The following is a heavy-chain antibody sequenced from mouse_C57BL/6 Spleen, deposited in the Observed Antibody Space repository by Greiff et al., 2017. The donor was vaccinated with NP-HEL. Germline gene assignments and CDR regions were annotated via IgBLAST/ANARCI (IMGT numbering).Heavy chain of an antibody. Sequence: EVKLMESGGGLVKPGGSLKLSCAASGFTFSSYAMSWVRQTPEKGLEWVATISDGGSYTYYPDNVKGRFTSSRDNAKNNLYLQMSHLKSEDTAMYYCARDNYSNYLYYFDYWGQGTTLTVSS. CDR3: ARDNYSNYLYYFDY. D-gene: IGHD2-5*01. CDR2: ISDGGSYT. CDR1: GFTFSSYA. J-gene: IGHJ2*01. V-gene: IGHV5-4*01.